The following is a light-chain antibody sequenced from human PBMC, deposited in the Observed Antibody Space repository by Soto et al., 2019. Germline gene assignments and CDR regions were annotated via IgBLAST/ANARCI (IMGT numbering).Light chain of an antibody. CDR2: GAS. CDR3: QQYDSLPT. J-gene: IGKJ4*01. Sequence: DIQMTQSPSSLSASVGDRVTITCQASHDITNYLNWYQQKPGKGPRLLIYGASNLETGVPSRLSGSGFGTDFSFTISSLQPEDCATYYCQQYDSLPTFGGGTKVELK. V-gene: IGKV1-33*01. CDR1: HDITNY.